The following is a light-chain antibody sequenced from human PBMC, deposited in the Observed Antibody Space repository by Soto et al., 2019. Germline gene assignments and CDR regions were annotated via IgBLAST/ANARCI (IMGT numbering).Light chain of an antibody. V-gene: IGLV2-14*01. CDR3: QSYDSSLSGYV. J-gene: IGLJ1*01. CDR1: SSDVGGYKY. Sequence: QSVLTQPASVSGSPGQSITISCTGSSSDVGGYKYVSWYQHHPGKAPKLMIYEVSNRPSGISNRFSGSKSGNTASLTISGLQAEDEADYYCQSYDSSLSGYVFGTGTKVTVL. CDR2: EVS.